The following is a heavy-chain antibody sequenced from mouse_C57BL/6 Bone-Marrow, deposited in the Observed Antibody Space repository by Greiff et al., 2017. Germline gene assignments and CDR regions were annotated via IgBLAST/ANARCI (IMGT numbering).Heavy chain of an antibody. CDR3: ARGPPLGDYFDY. CDR1: GFTFSDYG. V-gene: IGHV5-17*01. CDR2: ISSGSSTI. Sequence: EVKVVESGGGLVKPGGSLKLSCAASGFTFSDYGMHWVRQAPEKGLEWVAYISSGSSTIYYADTVKGRFTISRDNAKNTLFLQMTSLRSEDTAMYYCARGPPLGDYFDYWGQGTTLTVSS. D-gene: IGHD4-1*01. J-gene: IGHJ2*01.